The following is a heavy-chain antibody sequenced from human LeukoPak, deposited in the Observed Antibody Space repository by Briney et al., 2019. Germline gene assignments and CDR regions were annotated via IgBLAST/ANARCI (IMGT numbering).Heavy chain of an antibody. Sequence: PGGSLRLSCAASGFTFSSYAMSWVRQAPGKGLEWVSGISGSGGSTYYADSVKGRFTIPRDNSKNTLYLRMNSLRAEDTAVYYCAKDGINTAMERWGQGTLVTVSS. J-gene: IGHJ4*02. CDR3: AKDGINTAMER. D-gene: IGHD5-18*01. CDR2: ISGSGGST. CDR1: GFTFSSYA. V-gene: IGHV3-23*01.